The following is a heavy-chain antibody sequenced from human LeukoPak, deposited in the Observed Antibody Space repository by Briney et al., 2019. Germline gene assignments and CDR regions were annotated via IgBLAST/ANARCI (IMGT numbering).Heavy chain of an antibody. Sequence: SETLSLTCSVSGYSITGAESYWHWIRQPPGKGLEWVGYIYAGGTTNYNPSLESRLTVSADTSKNQFSLRLTSVTAADTAVYYCARGADTANDYWGQGTLVTVSS. D-gene: IGHD4-17*01. CDR2: IYAGGTT. V-gene: IGHV4-30-4*01. CDR3: ARGADTANDY. CDR1: GYSITGAESY. J-gene: IGHJ4*02.